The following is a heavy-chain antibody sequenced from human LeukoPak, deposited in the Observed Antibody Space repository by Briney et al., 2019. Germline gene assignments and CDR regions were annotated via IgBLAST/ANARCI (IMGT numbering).Heavy chain of an antibody. CDR3: ARGYYDIAP. CDR1: GYTFTSYY. Sequence: ASVKVSCKASGYTFTSYYMHWVRQAPGQGLEWMGIINPSGGSTTYAQKFQGRVTMTRVTPTSTVYMELSSLRSEDAAVYYCARGYYDIAPWGQGTLVTVSS. J-gene: IGHJ5*02. CDR2: INPSGGST. V-gene: IGHV1-46*01. D-gene: IGHD3-9*01.